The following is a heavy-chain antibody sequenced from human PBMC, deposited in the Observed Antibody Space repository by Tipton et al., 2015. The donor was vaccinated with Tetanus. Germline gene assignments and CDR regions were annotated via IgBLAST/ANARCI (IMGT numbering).Heavy chain of an antibody. CDR3: AREADCSGGSCFSGDFDF. CDR1: GFIFSSYG. J-gene: IGHJ4*02. CDR2: SWYDGTDQ. Sequence: SGFIFSSYGIHWVRQAPGKGLEWVAVSWYDGTDQYYADSVKGRFTLSRDNSKNTPYLQMNSLRAEDTALYYCAREADCSGGSCFSGDFDFWGLGTLVTVSS. D-gene: IGHD2-15*01. V-gene: IGHV3-33*01.